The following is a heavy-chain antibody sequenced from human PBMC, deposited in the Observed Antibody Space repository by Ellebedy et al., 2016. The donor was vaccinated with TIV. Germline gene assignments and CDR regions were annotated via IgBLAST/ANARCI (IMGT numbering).Heavy chain of an antibody. D-gene: IGHD6-6*01. CDR2: ISPIFGTA. Sequence: AASVKVSCKASGGTFSNYAISWVRQAPGQGLEWMGGISPIFGTANYAQKFQGRVTITADESTSTAYMELSSLRSEDTAVYYCAGSIADELYYYYGLDVWGQGTTVTVSS. CDR3: AGSIADELYYYYGLDV. V-gene: IGHV1-69*13. CDR1: GGTFSNYA. J-gene: IGHJ6*02.